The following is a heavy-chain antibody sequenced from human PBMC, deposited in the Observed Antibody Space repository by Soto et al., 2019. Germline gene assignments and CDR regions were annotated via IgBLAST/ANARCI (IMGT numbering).Heavy chain of an antibody. CDR2: IKQDGSER. J-gene: IGHJ5*02. V-gene: IGHV3-7*02. CDR1: GLTFSRYW. CDR3: ARHASCDSTGPTVLVVAAMRWFDP. D-gene: IGHD2-15*01. Sequence: PGGSLRLSCADSGLTFSRYWVSWVRQAPGKGLEWVASIKQDGSERYYVDSVKGRFTISRDNAKNSQYLQMNSLRTEDTAVYYCARHASCDSTGPTVLVVAAMRWFDPWGQGTLVTVSS.